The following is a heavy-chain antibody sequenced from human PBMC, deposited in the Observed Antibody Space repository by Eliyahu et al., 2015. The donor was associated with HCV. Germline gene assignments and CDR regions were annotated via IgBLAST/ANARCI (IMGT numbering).Heavy chain of an antibody. CDR1: GGSISSSSYY. CDR2: IYHSGST. Sequence: HLQLQESGPGLVKPSETLSLTCSVXGGSISSSSYYWAXXRQPPGKGLEWXGSIYHSGSTYYKSSLKSRVTISVDTSKNQFSLKLSSVTAADTAVYYCARHTYYDILTGYYAIGEYFQDWGQGTLVTVSS. D-gene: IGHD3-9*01. V-gene: IGHV4-39*01. J-gene: IGHJ1*01. CDR3: ARHTYYDILTGYYAIGEYFQD.